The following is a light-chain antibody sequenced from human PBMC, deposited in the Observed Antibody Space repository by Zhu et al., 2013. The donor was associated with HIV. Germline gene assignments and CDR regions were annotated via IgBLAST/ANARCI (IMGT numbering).Light chain of an antibody. J-gene: IGLJ3*02. Sequence: QSVLTQPASVSGSPGQSITISCTGTSSDVGSYNLVSWYQQHPDTAPKLIIYEDYKRPSGLSNRFSGSKYGNTASLTISGLQAEDEADYHCCSYAGSYTWVFGGGTKLTVL. CDR3: CSYAGSYTWV. V-gene: IGLV2-23*01. CDR2: EDY. CDR1: SSDVGSYNL.